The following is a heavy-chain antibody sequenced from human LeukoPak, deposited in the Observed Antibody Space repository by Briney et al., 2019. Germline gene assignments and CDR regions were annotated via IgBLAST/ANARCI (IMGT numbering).Heavy chain of an antibody. V-gene: IGHV1-2*02. CDR2: INPNSRGT. CDR3: ARDNSVEDTAWWFDP. CDR1: GYSFTGYY. D-gene: IGHD4-23*01. Sequence: ASVKVSCKASGYSFTGYYMHWVRQAPGQGLEWMGWINPNSRGTNYAQKFQGRVTMTRDMSTSTDYMELSSLRSEDTAVYYCARDNSVEDTAWWFDPWGQGTLVTVSS. J-gene: IGHJ5*02.